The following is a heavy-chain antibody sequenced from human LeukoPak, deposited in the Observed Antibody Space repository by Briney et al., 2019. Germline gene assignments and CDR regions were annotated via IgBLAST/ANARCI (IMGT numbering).Heavy chain of an antibody. V-gene: IGHV3-23*01. J-gene: IGHJ4*02. CDR3: ARDQRYCSSSSCPWEPFDY. CDR1: GFTFSSYA. Sequence: WGSLRLSCAASGFTFSSYAMSWVRQAPGKGLEWVSAISGSGGSTYYAGSVKGRFTISRDNSKNTVYLQMNSLRAEDTAVYYCARDQRYCSSSSCPWEPFDYWGQGTLVTVSS. D-gene: IGHD2-2*01. CDR2: ISGSGGST.